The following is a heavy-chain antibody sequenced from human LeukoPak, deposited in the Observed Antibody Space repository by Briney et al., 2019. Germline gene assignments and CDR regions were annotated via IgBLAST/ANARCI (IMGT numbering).Heavy chain of an antibody. CDR3: ARQRYLGYFDY. CDR1: GGSISSGSYY. Sequence: SQTLSLTCTVSGGSISSGSYYWSWIRQPAGKGLEWIGRIYTSGGTNYNPSLKSRVTISVDTSKNQFSLKLSSVTAADTAVYYCARQRYLGYFDYWGQGTLVTVSS. CDR2: IYTSGGT. V-gene: IGHV4-61*02. J-gene: IGHJ4*02. D-gene: IGHD3-9*01.